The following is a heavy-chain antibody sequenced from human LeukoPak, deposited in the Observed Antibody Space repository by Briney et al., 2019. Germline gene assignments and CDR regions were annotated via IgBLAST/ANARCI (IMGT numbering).Heavy chain of an antibody. J-gene: IGHJ4*02. CDR2: IKSKTDGGTT. V-gene: IGHV3-15*01. Sequence: GGSLRLSCAASGFTVSSNYMSWVRQAPGKGLEWVGRIKSKTDGGTTDYAAPVKGRFTISRDDSKNTLYLHMNSLKTEDTAVYYCTTDVTYYYDTSVSYWGQGTLVTVSS. CDR1: GFTVSSNY. CDR3: TTDVTYYYDTSVSY. D-gene: IGHD3-22*01.